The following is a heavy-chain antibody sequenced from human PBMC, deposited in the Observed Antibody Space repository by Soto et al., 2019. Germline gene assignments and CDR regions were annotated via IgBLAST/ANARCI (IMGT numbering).Heavy chain of an antibody. D-gene: IGHD3-22*01. V-gene: IGHV3-30*18. CDR1: GLTFSSYG. Sequence: QVQLVESGGGVVQPGRSLRLSCAASGLTFSSYGMHWVRQAPGKGLEWVAVISHDGSTKYYADSVRGRFTISRHNSNNTLYLQMDMLRPEDTALYYCAKPFQRSGYYYDFWDFDFWGRGTLVTVSS. CDR3: AKPFQRSGYYYDFWDFDF. CDR2: ISHDGSTK. J-gene: IGHJ2*01.